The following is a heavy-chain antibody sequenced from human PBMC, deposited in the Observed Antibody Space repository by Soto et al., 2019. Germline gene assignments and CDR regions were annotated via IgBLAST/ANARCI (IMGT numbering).Heavy chain of an antibody. J-gene: IGHJ3*02. CDR1: GCTFTGFY. D-gene: IGHD5-18*01. CDR3: ARVRIQLWDDAFDI. Sequence: ASVKVSCKASGCTFTGFYLHWVRQAPGQGLEWMGWINPNNGGATYAQKFQGRVAMTRDTSISTAYMELSSLRSDDTAVYYCARVRIQLWDDAFDIWGQGTMVTVSS. CDR2: INPNNGGA. V-gene: IGHV1-2*02.